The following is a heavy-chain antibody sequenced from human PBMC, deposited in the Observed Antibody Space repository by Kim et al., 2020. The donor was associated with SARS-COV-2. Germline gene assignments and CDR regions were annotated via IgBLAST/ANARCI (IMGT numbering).Heavy chain of an antibody. V-gene: IGHV4-59*01. Sequence: SETLSLTCTVSGGSISSYYWSWIRQPPGKGLEWIGYIYYSGSTNYNPSLKGRVTISVDTSKNQFSLKLSSVTAADTAVYYCARDKVDSSSWPYYYYGMDVWGQGTTVTVSS. CDR2: IYYSGST. J-gene: IGHJ6*02. CDR3: ARDKVDSSSWPYYYYGMDV. D-gene: IGHD6-13*01. CDR1: GGSISSYY.